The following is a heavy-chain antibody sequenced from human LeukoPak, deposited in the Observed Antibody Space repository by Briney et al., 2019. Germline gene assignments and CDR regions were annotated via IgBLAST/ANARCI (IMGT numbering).Heavy chain of an antibody. J-gene: IGHJ4*02. CDR2: IYPGDADT. Sequence: PGEALKISCKGSGYSFTGYWIGWVRPVPGRGLEWVGMIYPGDADTMYSPSFQGQVTISADKSISTAYLQWSSLKASDTAMYYCSRRDSSGGACYSIYWGQGTLVTVSS. V-gene: IGHV5-51*01. CDR3: SRRDSSGGACYSIY. CDR1: GYSFTGYW. D-gene: IGHD2-15*01.